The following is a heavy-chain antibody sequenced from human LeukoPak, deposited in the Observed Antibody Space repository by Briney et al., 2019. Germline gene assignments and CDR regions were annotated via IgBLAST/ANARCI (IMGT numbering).Heavy chain of an antibody. CDR2: INYSGIT. CDR1: GSSISSCGYY. V-gene: IGHV4-31*03. Sequence: SETLSLTCTVSGSSISSCGYYWIWIRQHPGKGLEWIGYINYSGITYYNPSLKSRVTISVDTSNNQYSLKLSSVTAADTAVYYCASKYDSSGYYEYYFDYWGQGTLVTVSS. D-gene: IGHD3-22*01. CDR3: ASKYDSSGYYEYYFDY. J-gene: IGHJ4*02.